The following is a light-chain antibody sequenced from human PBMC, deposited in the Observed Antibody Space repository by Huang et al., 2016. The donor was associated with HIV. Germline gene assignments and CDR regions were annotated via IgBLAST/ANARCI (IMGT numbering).Light chain of an antibody. CDR2: GAA. Sequence: EIVLTQSPDTMSLSPGDRATLSCRASQSVTSSYLAWYQQKPGQAPRLRVYGAAYRATGIPDRFSGSGSGTDFTLTISRLEPEDFAVYYCQQYGTSPKITFGGGTKVEIK. CDR3: QQYGTSPKIT. CDR1: QSVTSSY. V-gene: IGKV3-20*01. J-gene: IGKJ4*01.